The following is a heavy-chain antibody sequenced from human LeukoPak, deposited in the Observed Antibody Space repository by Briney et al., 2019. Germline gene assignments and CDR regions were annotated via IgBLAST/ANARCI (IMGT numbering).Heavy chain of an antibody. CDR2: IYYSGST. Sequence: PSETLSLTCTVSGGSISSSSYYWGWIRQPPGKGLEWIGSIYYSGSTYYNPSLKSRVTISVDTSKNQFSLKLSSVTAADTAVYYCARMATIVSLAFDIWGQGTMVTVSS. V-gene: IGHV4-39*01. J-gene: IGHJ3*02. CDR1: GGSISSSSYY. D-gene: IGHD5-24*01. CDR3: ARMATIVSLAFDI.